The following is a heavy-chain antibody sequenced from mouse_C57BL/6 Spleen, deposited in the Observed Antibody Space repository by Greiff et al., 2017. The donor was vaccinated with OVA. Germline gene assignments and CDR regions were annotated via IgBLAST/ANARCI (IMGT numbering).Heavy chain of an antibody. Sequence: QVQLKQPGAELVKPGASVKLSCKASGYTFTSYWMHWVKQRPGQGLEWIGMIHPNSGSTNYNEKFKSKATLTVDKSSSTAYMQLSSLTSEDSAVYYCARDRGNYWYFDVWGTGTTVTVSS. J-gene: IGHJ1*03. D-gene: IGHD2-1*01. CDR1: GYTFTSYW. CDR2: IHPNSGST. V-gene: IGHV1-64*01. CDR3: ARDRGNYWYFDV.